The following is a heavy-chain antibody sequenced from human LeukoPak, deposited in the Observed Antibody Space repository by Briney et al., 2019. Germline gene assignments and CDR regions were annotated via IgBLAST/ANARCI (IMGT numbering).Heavy chain of an antibody. Sequence: SETLSLTCTVSGGSISSSSYYWGWIRQPPGKGLEWIGSIYYSGSTCYNPSLKSRVTISVDTSKNQFSLKLSSVTAADTAVYYCARVTIAVAVGLLFDYWGQGTLVTVSS. CDR1: GGSISSSSYY. CDR2: IYYSGST. D-gene: IGHD6-19*01. CDR3: ARVTIAVAVGLLFDY. J-gene: IGHJ4*02. V-gene: IGHV4-39*07.